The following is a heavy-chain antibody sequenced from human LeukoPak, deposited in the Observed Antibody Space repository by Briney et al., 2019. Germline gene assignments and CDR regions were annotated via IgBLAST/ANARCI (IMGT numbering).Heavy chain of an antibody. CDR3: ARQRTTVTTASAFDI. V-gene: IGHV4-59*08. J-gene: IGHJ3*02. D-gene: IGHD4-17*01. CDR2: IYYSGST. Sequence: SETLSLTCTVSGGSISSYYWSWIRQPPGEGLEWIGYIYYSGSTNYNPSLKSRVTISVDTSKNQFSLKLSSVTAADTAVYYRARQRTTVTTASAFDIWGQGTMVTVSS. CDR1: GGSISSYY.